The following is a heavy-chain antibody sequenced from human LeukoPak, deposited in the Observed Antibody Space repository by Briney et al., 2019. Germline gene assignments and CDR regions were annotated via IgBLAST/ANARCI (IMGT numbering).Heavy chain of an antibody. CDR1: GVSISSYY. V-gene: IGHV4-59*01. D-gene: IGHD3-9*01. CDR2: IYYSGST. CDR3: ARGSTGYSGYYYYYMDV. J-gene: IGHJ6*03. Sequence: SETLSLTCTVSGVSISSYYWSWIRQPPGKGLEWIGYIYYSGSTNYNPSLKSRVTISVDTSKNQFSLKLSSVTAADTAVYYCARGSTGYSGYYYYYMDVWGKGTTVTVSS.